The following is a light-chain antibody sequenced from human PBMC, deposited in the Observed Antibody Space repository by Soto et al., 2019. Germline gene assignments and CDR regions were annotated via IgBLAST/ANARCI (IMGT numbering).Light chain of an antibody. CDR3: QVWDSSSDLGDV. V-gene: IGLV3-21*04. CDR1: NIGSKS. CDR2: YDS. J-gene: IGLJ1*01. Sequence: SYELTQPPSVSVAPGKTARITCGGNNIGSKSVHWYQQKPGQAPVLVIYYDSDRPSGIPERFSGSNAGNTATLTISRVEAGDEADYYCQVWDSSSDLGDVFGTGTKLTVL.